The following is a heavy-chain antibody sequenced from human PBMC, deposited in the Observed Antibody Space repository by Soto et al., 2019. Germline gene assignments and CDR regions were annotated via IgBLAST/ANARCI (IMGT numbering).Heavy chain of an antibody. J-gene: IGHJ5*02. CDR1: GFNFSPYW. D-gene: IGHD2-21*02. CDR3: ARGSNTAFDP. CDR2: INAEGNT. Sequence: EAQLVESGGGLVQPGGSLRLSCAASGFNFSPYWMHWVRQTPGKGLMWLSRINAEGNTIYADSVKGRFTISRDNARNILYLEMTSLRGEDTAVYFFARGSNTAFDPWGQGTLVTVSS. V-gene: IGHV3-74*01.